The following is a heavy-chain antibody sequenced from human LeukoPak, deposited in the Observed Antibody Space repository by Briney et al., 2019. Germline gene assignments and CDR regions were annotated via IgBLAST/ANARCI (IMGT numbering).Heavy chain of an antibody. CDR1: GASISGSNYY. CDR3: ARGSYYYGSGSYGLLDY. Sequence: PSETLSLTCAVSGASISGSNYYWGWIRQPPGKGLEWIGNIYSSGSTYYNASLQSRVTISIDTSKNQFSLRLNSVTAADTAVYYCARGSYYYGSGSYGLLDYWGQGTLVTVSS. D-gene: IGHD3-10*01. CDR2: IYSSGST. J-gene: IGHJ4*02. V-gene: IGHV4-39*01.